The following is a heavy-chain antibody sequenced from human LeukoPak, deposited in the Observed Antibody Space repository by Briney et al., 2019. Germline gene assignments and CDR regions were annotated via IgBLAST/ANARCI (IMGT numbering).Heavy chain of an antibody. CDR2: IRYDGSNK. CDR1: GFTFSSYG. CDR3: AKGGNYYYYYGMDV. J-gene: IGHJ6*02. Sequence: GGSLRLSCAASGFTFSSYGMHWVRQAPGKGLEWVAFIRYDGSNKYYADSVKGRSTISRDNSKNTLYLQMNSLRAEDTAVYYCAKGGNYYYYYGMDVWGQGTTVTVSS. V-gene: IGHV3-30*02. D-gene: IGHD1-26*01.